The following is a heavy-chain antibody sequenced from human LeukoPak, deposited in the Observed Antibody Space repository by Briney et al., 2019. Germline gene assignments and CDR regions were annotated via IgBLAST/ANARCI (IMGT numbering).Heavy chain of an antibody. CDR2: ISSSSYI. V-gene: IGHV3-21*01. J-gene: IGHJ5*02. CDR1: GFTFSSYS. D-gene: IGHD6-13*01. Sequence: GGSLRLSCAASGFTFSSYSMNWVRQAPGKGLEWVSSISSSSYIYYADSVKGRFTISRDNAKNSLYLQMNSLRAEDTAVYYCARDLSSDCFDPWGQGTLVTVSS. CDR3: ARDLSSDCFDP.